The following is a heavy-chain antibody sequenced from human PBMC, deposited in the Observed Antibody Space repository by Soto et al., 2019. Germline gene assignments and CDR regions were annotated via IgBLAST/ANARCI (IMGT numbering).Heavy chain of an antibody. CDR1: GFTFSSYA. Sequence: EVQLLESGGGLVQPGGSLRLSCAASGFTFSSYAMSWVRQAPGKGLEWVSTISGSGGTTYYADSVKGRFTVSRDNSRNTLYLQMSSLRADDTAVYYCAKQVGSSGFYEDYWGQGTLVTVSS. CDR2: ISGSGGTT. J-gene: IGHJ4*02. D-gene: IGHD6-19*01. V-gene: IGHV3-23*01. CDR3: AKQVGSSGFYEDY.